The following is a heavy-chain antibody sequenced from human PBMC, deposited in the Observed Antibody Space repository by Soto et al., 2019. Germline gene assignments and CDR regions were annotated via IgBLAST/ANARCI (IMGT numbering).Heavy chain of an antibody. Sequence: PGGSLRLSCAASGFTFSDYYMSWIRQAPGKGLEWISYISGSGSYTNYADSLYSVKGRFTISRDNVKNTLYLQMNSLRAEDTAVYYCARGRGGGYLGAFDIWGQGTMVTVSS. D-gene: IGHD2-21*01. V-gene: IGHV3-11*05. J-gene: IGHJ3*02. CDR2: ISGSGSYT. CDR1: GFTFSDYY. CDR3: ARGRGGGYLGAFDI.